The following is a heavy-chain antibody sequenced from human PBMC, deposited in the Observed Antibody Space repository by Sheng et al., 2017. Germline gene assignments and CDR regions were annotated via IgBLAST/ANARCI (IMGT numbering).Heavy chain of an antibody. CDR3: ARDPVFMSDFPDGFDV. CDR1: GFTFSDYG. D-gene: IGHD2-21*02. V-gene: IGHV3-33*08. J-gene: IGHJ3*01. Sequence: QVQLVESGGGVVQAGRSLRLSCAASGFTFSDYGMHWVRQAPGKGLEWVALIWYDGSNKHYAASVKGRFSISRDNSKNTLFLEMNGLRAEDTAVYYCARDPVFMSDFPDGFDVWDQG. CDR2: IWYDGSNK.